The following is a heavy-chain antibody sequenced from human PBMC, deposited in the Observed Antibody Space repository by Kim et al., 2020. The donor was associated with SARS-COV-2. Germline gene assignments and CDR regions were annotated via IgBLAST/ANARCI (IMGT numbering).Heavy chain of an antibody. J-gene: IGHJ5*02. CDR3: ARDGDAYGDFVS. Sequence: TDYAQNFQGRVTMTAGTSTNTAYMELRSLKSDDTAVYYCARDGDAYGDFVSWGQGTLVTVSS. D-gene: IGHD4-17*01. CDR2: T. V-gene: IGHV1-18*01.